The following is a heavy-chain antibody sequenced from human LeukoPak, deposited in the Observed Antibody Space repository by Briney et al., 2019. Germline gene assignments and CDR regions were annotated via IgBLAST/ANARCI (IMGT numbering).Heavy chain of an antibody. CDR3: AKDSAWAFDI. Sequence: GGSLRLSCAASGFTFSNYGMHWVRQAPGKGLEWVAYIRHHGNEKYYADSVKGRLSMSRDNSKNTLYLQMNSLRAEDTAIYYCAKDSAWAFDIWGQGTMVTVSS. CDR2: IRHHGNEK. CDR1: GFTFSNYG. V-gene: IGHV3-30*02. J-gene: IGHJ3*02.